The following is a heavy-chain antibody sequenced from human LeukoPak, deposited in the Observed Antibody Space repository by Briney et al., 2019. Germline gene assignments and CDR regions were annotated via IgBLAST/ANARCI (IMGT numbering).Heavy chain of an antibody. Sequence: ASVKVSCKASGYTFTGYYMHWVRQAPGQGLEWMGWINPNSGGTNYAQKFQGWVTMTRDTSISTAYMELSRLRSDDTAVYYCAKDMQTWPRFPDYWGQGTRVTVSS. D-gene: IGHD5-12*01. J-gene: IGHJ4*02. CDR1: GYTFTGYY. CDR2: INPNSGGT. CDR3: AKDMQTWPRFPDY. V-gene: IGHV1-2*04.